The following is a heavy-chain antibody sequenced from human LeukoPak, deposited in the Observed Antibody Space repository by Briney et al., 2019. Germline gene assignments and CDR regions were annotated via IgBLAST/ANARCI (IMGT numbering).Heavy chain of an antibody. CDR1: GYTFTSYD. CDR3: ARGLGITGTENWFDP. D-gene: IGHD1-20*01. Sequence: ASVKVSCKASGYTFTSYDINWLRQASGQGLEWMGWMNPNSGNTGYAQKFQGRVTITRNTSISTAYMELSSLRSEDTAVYYCARGLGITGTENWFDPWGQGTLVTVSS. J-gene: IGHJ5*02. CDR2: MNPNSGNT. V-gene: IGHV1-8*03.